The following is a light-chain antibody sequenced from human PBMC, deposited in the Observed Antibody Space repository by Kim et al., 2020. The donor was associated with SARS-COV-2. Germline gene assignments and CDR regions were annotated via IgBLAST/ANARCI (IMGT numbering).Light chain of an antibody. J-gene: IGLJ3*02. CDR1: SLKTYY. CDR2: GKN. Sequence: SSELTQDPAVSVALGQTVRITCQGDSLKTYYASWYQQKPGQAPVLVIYGKNNRPSGIPDRFSGSSSGSTASLTITGAQAEDESDYYCNSRDTSDNHLVFG. V-gene: IGLV3-19*01. CDR3: NSRDTSDNHLV.